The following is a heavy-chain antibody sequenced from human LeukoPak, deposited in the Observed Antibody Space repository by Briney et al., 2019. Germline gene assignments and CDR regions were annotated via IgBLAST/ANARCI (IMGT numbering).Heavy chain of an antibody. J-gene: IGHJ4*02. CDR1: GDSISSSSYY. CDR2: INHSGST. Sequence: SETLSLTCTVSGDSISSSSYYWSWIRQPPGKGLEWIGEINHSGSTNYNPSLKSRVTISVDTSKNQFSLKLSSVTAADTAVYYCARTARWFKLGLDYWGQGTLVTVSS. CDR3: ARTARWFKLGLDY. D-gene: IGHD4-23*01. V-gene: IGHV4-39*07.